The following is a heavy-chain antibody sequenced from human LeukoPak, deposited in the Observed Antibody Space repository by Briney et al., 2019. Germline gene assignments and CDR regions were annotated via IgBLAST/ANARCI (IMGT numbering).Heavy chain of an antibody. CDR3: ARALRGRSITFDY. D-gene: IGHD3-10*01. Sequence: SETPSLTCTVSGGSISSYYWSWIRQPPGKGLEWIGYIYYSGSTNYNPSLKSRVTISVDTSKNQFSLKLSSVTAADTAVYYCARALRGRSITFDYWGQGTLVTVSS. CDR1: GGSISSYY. V-gene: IGHV4-59*01. CDR2: IYYSGST. J-gene: IGHJ4*02.